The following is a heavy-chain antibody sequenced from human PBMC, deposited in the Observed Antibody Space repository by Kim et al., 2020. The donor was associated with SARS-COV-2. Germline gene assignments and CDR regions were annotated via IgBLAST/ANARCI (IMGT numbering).Heavy chain of an antibody. V-gene: IGHV4-39*01. CDR3: ARDYPLYYYFDY. D-gene: IGHD3-16*01. CDR1: GGSISSSSYY. Sequence: SETLSLTCTVSGGSISSSSYYWGWIRQPPGKGLEWIGSIYYSGSTYYNPSLKSRVTISVDTSKNQFSLKLSSVTAADTAVYYCARDYPLYYYFDYCGQGTLGTVSS. J-gene: IGHJ4*02. CDR2: IYYSGST.